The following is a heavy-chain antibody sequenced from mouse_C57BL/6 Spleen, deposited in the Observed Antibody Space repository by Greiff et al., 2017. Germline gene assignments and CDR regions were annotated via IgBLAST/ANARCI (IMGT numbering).Heavy chain of an antibody. Sequence: VQLQESGAELVMPGASVKLSCKASGYTFTSYWMHWVKQRPGQGLEWIGEIDPSDSYTNYNQKFKGKSTLTVDKSSSTAYMQLSSLTSEDSAVYYCARRGQTSYYFDYWGQGTTLTVSS. CDR3: ARRGQTSYYFDY. CDR1: GYTFTSYW. J-gene: IGHJ2*01. V-gene: IGHV1-69*01. CDR2: IDPSDSYT.